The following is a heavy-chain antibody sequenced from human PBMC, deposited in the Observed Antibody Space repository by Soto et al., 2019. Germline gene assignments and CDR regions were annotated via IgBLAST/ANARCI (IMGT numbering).Heavy chain of an antibody. CDR1: GGSISSYF. CDR2: IYYSGST. Sequence: QVQLQESGPGLVKPSETLSLTCTVSGGSISSYFWSWIRQPPGKGLEWIGYIYYSGSTNYNPSLKSRVTGSVDTSKNQVSLKLNSVTAADTAVYYCARGQLRDCWYFDLWGRGTLVTVSS. V-gene: IGHV4-59*01. J-gene: IGHJ2*01. D-gene: IGHD6-6*01. CDR3: ARGQLRDCWYFDL.